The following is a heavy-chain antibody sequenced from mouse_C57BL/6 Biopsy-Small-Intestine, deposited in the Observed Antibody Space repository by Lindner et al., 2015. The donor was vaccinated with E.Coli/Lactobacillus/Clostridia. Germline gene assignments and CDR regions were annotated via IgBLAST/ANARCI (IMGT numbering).Heavy chain of an antibody. CDR1: GFNIKDYY. CDR2: IDPEDGET. Sequence: VQLQESGAELVRPGASVKLSCTASGFNIKDYYMHWVKQRTEQGLEWIGRIDPEDGETKYAPKFQGKATITADTSSNTAYLQLSSLTSEDTAVYYCARDYYGSSYEGYFDYWGQGTTLTVSS. V-gene: IGHV14-2*01. J-gene: IGHJ2*01. D-gene: IGHD1-1*01. CDR3: ARDYYGSSYEGYFDY.